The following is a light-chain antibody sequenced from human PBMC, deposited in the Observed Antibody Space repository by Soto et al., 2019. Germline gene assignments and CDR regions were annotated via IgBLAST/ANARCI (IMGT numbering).Light chain of an antibody. Sequence: QSVLTQPPSTSGTPGQRVAISCSGTSSNIGSHTVNWYQQLPGTAPKLLIYGDDQRPSGVPDRFSGSKSGTSASLAISGLQPEVEVDYYCASWDDRLNGPVFGGGTKVTVL. CDR2: GDD. J-gene: IGLJ3*02. V-gene: IGLV1-44*01. CDR3: ASWDDRLNGPV. CDR1: SSNIGSHT.